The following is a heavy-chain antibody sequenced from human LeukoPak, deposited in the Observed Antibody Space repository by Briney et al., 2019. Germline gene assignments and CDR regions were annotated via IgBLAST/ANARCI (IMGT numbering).Heavy chain of an antibody. J-gene: IGHJ3*01. V-gene: IGHV4-34*01. CDR1: GGSFSGYY. Sequence: PSETLSLTCAVYGGSFSGYYWSWIRQPPGKGLEWIGEINHSGSTNYNPSLKSRATISVDTSKNQFSLKLSSVTAADTAVYYCARGSSWLYFWGQGTMVTVSS. D-gene: IGHD3-22*01. CDR2: INHSGST. CDR3: ARGSSWLYF.